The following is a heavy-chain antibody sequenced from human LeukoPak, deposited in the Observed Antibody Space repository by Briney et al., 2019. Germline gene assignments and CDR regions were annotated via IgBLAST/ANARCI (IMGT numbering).Heavy chain of an antibody. CDR1: GYTFTGYY. D-gene: IGHD6-13*01. V-gene: IGHV1-2*02. J-gene: IGHJ6*02. CDR3: ARDDRVAAAGMGQYYYYYYGMDV. Sequence: ASVKVSCKASGYTFTGYYMHWVRQAPGQGLEWMGWINPNSGGTNYAQKVQGRVTMTRDTSISTAYMELRRLRSDDTAVYYCARDDRVAAAGMGQYYYYYYGMDVWGQGTTVTVSS. CDR2: INPNSGGT.